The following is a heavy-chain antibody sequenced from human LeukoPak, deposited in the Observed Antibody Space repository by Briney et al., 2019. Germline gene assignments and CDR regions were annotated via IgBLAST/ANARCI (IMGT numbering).Heavy chain of an antibody. CDR3: AMAYGSGSYYFDY. Sequence: ASVKVSCKASGYTFTGYYMHWVRQAPGQGLEWMGWINPNSGGTNYAQKFQGRVTMTGDTSISTAYMELSRLRSDDTAVYYCAMAYGSGSYYFDYWGQGTLVTVSS. V-gene: IGHV1-2*02. CDR1: GYTFTGYY. CDR2: INPNSGGT. D-gene: IGHD3-10*01. J-gene: IGHJ4*02.